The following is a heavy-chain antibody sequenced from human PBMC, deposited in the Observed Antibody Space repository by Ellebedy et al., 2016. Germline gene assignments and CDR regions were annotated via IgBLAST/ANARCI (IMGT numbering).Heavy chain of an antibody. V-gene: IGHV3-9*01. CDR3: VKDHSSGWWRGFDY. D-gene: IGHD6-19*01. CDR2: INWDSTTM. J-gene: IGHJ4*02. CDR1: GFNFGDFA. Sequence: GGSLRLSXAVSGFNFGDFAMHWVRRVPGKGLEWVSGINWDSTTMGYAESVKGRFTISRDNAKNSLYLQMNSLRPEDTAFYYCVKDHSSGWWRGFDYWGQGTLVTVSS.